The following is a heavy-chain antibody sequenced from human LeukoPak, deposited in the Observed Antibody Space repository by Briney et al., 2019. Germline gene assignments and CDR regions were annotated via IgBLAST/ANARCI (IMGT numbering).Heavy chain of an antibody. CDR2: IYYTGNT. V-gene: IGHV4-39*07. Sequence: SDTLSLTCTVSGDSISTSKSYWGWIRQPPLKGLEWIGSIYYTGNTYYNASLKSRVTISVDTSKNQFSLKLTSVTAADTAVYFCARERGGSKLTGLYGRDYYYMDVWGKGTTVTVSS. J-gene: IGHJ6*03. CDR3: ARERGGSKLTGLYGRDYYYMDV. CDR1: GDSISTSKSY. D-gene: IGHD6-19*01.